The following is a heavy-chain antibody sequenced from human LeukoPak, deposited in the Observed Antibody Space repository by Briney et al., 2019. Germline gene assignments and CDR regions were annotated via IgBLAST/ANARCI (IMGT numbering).Heavy chain of an antibody. D-gene: IGHD2-15*01. CDR1: GFTVSSNY. CDR3: ARGRGYCSGGSCPPLIYYYYGMDV. Sequence: GGSLRLSCAASGFTVSSNYMSWVRQAPGKGLEWVSVIYSGGSTYYADSVKGRFTISRDNSKNTLHLQMNSLRAEDTAVYYCARGRGYCSGGSCPPLIYYYYGMDVWGQGTTVTVSS. J-gene: IGHJ6*02. CDR2: IYSGGST. V-gene: IGHV3-66*01.